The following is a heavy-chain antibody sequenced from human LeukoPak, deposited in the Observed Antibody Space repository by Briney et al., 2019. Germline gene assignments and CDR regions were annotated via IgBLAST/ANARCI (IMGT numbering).Heavy chain of an antibody. CDR2: IRYSGSD. CDR1: GFTFSSYG. V-gene: IGHV3-30*02. D-gene: IGHD5-12*01. J-gene: IGHJ4*02. Sequence: GGSLRLSCVASGFTFSSYGMHWVRQAPGKGLEWVAFIRYSGSDNYADSVKGRFTISRDNSKSALYLQMNSLRAEDTAVYYCAREGGYSGYLDYWGQGTLVTVSS. CDR3: AREGGYSGYLDY.